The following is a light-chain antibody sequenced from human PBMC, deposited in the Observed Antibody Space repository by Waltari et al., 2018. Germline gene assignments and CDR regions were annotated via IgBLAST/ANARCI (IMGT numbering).Light chain of an antibody. CDR3: QSYDDSLSGWV. Sequence: QSVLTQPPSVSGAPGQRVTISCTGSSSKIGSGSDFHWYQQLPGTAPKLLIYGNVVRPSGVPDRFSASKSGTSASLAITGLQAEDEADYYCQSYDDSLSGWVFGGGTKVTVL. V-gene: IGLV1-40*01. CDR2: GNV. CDR1: SSKIGSGSD. J-gene: IGLJ3*02.